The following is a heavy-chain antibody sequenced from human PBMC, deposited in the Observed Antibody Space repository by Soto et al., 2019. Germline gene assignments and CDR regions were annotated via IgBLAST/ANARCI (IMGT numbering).Heavy chain of an antibody. D-gene: IGHD6-19*01. V-gene: IGHV2-5*02. J-gene: IGHJ5*02. CDR1: GFSLSTSGVG. Sequence: QITLKESGPTLVKPTQTLTLTCTFSGFSLSTSGVGVGWIRQPPGKALEWLALIYWDDDKRYSPSLKSRLTIPKDTSKNQVVLTMTNMDPVDTATYYCAHSGGSGWYAYWFDPWGQGTLVTVSS. CDR2: IYWDDDK. CDR3: AHSGGSGWYAYWFDP.